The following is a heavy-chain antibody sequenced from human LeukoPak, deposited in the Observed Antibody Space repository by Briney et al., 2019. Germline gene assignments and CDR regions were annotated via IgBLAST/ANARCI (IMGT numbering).Heavy chain of an antibody. Sequence: ASVKVSCKASGCTFTNYYMPWVRRAPGQGLEWMGIINPSGGSTSYAQKFQGRVTMTRDTSTSTVYMELSSLRSEDTAVYYCARDLITGTTSGMDVWGKGTTVTVSS. CDR1: GCTFTNYY. CDR3: ARDLITGTTSGMDV. V-gene: IGHV1-46*01. CDR2: INPSGGST. D-gene: IGHD1-20*01. J-gene: IGHJ6*04.